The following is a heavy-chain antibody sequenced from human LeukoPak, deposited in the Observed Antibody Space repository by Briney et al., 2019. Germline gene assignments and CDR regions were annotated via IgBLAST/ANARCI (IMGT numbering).Heavy chain of an antibody. V-gene: IGHV4-30-4*01. D-gene: IGHD6-19*01. CDR3: ARHLGYSSGWYGFDY. J-gene: IGHJ4*02. Sequence: SQTLSLTCTVSGGSISSGDYYWSWIRQPPGKGLEWIGYIYYSGSTNYNPSLKSRVTISVDTSKNQFSLKLSSVTAADTAVYYCARHLGYSSGWYGFDYWGQGTLVTVSS. CDR2: IYYSGST. CDR1: GGSISSGDYY.